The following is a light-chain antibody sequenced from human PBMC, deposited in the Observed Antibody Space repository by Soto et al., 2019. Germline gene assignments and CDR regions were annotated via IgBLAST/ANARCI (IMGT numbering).Light chain of an antibody. Sequence: DIPMTQSPSSLSASVGDSVTITCRASQSISRYLNWYQQKPGKAPKLLIHVASSLQSGVPSRFSGSGSGTDFTLTISSLQPEDFATYYCQQSYSSPLTFGPGTKVDIK. CDR3: QQSYSSPLT. CDR1: QSISRY. CDR2: VAS. J-gene: IGKJ3*01. V-gene: IGKV1-39*01.